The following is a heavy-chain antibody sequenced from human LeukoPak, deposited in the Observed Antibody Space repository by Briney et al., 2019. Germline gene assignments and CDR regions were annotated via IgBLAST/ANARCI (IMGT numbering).Heavy chain of an antibody. Sequence: GGSLRLSCAASGFTFSSYEMNWVRQAPGKVLEWVSCTNTSDNSIYYAGSVKGRFTISRDNARNSLYLQMNSLRAEDTAVYYCARDGPGYSFDYWGQGTLVTVPS. J-gene: IGHJ4*02. CDR2: TNTSDNSI. V-gene: IGHV3-48*03. CDR1: GFTFSSYE. CDR3: ARDGPGYSFDY. D-gene: IGHD5-18*01.